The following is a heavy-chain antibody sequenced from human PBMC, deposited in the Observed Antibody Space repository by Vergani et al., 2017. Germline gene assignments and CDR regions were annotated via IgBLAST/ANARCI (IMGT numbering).Heavy chain of an antibody. V-gene: IGHV3-20*04. D-gene: IGHD6-19*01. CDR2: INWNGGTT. Sequence: EVQLVESGGGVVRPGGSLRLSCVGSGFAFGDFGMSWVRQVPGKGLVWVAGINWNGGTTIYGDPVTGRFTISRDNAKNSLYLQMNSLRAEDTAVYYCADGLDSSGWYYFDYWGQGTLVTVSS. CDR1: GFAFGDFG. CDR3: ADGLDSSGWYYFDY. J-gene: IGHJ4*02.